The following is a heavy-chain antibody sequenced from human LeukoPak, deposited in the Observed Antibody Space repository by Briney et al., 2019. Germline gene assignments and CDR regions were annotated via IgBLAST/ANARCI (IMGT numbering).Heavy chain of an antibody. V-gene: IGHV4-59*01. J-gene: IGHJ5*01. CDR2: IHYSGST. Sequence: SETLSLTCTVSGGSISSYYWSWIRQPPGKGLEWIGYIHYSGSTNYNPSLKSRVTISVDTSKNQFSLKLNSVTAADTAVYHCARKEGDAYSPFESWGQGTLVTVSS. D-gene: IGHD5-24*01. CDR1: GGSISSYY. CDR3: ARKEGDAYSPFES.